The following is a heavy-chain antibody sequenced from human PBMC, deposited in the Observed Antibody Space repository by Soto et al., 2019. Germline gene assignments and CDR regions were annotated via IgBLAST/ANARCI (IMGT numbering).Heavy chain of an antibody. V-gene: IGHV3-7*01. CDR1: GFTFSNYW. CDR2: IKQDGSEK. D-gene: IGHD3-16*01. CDR3: ATYAHHTFNS. Sequence: EVQLVESGGGLVEPGGSLRLSCAASGFTFSNYWMSWVRRAPGKGPGWVANIKQDGSEKNYVDSCEGRVTISRDYAKNSLYLQMNSLRAEDTAVYYCATYAHHTFNSWGQGTLVTVSS. J-gene: IGHJ5*01.